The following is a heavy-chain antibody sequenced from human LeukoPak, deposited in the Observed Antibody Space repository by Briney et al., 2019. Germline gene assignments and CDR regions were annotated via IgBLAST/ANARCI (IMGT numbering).Heavy chain of an antibody. CDR2: ISTYNGNT. CDR1: GYTFTKYG. V-gene: IGHV1-18*01. D-gene: IGHD2-15*01. CDR3: ATGFVAADAFDI. Sequence: GASVKVSCKASGYTFTKYGITWVRQAPGQGLEWMGWISTYNGNTNYAQKFQGRVTMTEDTSTDTAYMELSSLRSEDTAVYYCATGFVAADAFDIWGQGTMVTVSS. J-gene: IGHJ3*02.